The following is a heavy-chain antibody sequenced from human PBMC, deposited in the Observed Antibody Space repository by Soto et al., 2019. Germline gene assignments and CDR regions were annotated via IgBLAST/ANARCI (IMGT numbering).Heavy chain of an antibody. J-gene: IGHJ4*02. CDR2: IYTSGST. D-gene: IGHD2-21*02. V-gene: IGHV4-4*07. Sequence: SETLSLTCTVSGGSISSYYWSWIRQPAGKGLEWIGRIYTSGSTNYNPSLKSRVTMSVDTSKNQFSLKLSSVTAADTAVYYCARDLVTAIERAFDYWGQGTLVTISS. CDR3: ARDLVTAIERAFDY. CDR1: GGSISSYY.